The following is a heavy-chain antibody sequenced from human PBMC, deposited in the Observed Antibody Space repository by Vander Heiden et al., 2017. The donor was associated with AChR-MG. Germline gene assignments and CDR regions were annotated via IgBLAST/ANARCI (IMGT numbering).Heavy chain of an antibody. V-gene: IGHV4-59*01. CDR1: GGSISRYY. Sequence: QVQLQESGPGLVKPSETLSLTCTVSGGSISRYYWSWIRQPPGKGLEWIGYIYYSGSTNYNPSLKSRVTISVDTSKNQFSLKLSSVTAADTAVYYCARGTILAAAEGNWFDPWGQGTLVTVSS. J-gene: IGHJ5*02. D-gene: IGHD6-13*01. CDR3: ARGTILAAAEGNWFDP. CDR2: IYYSGST.